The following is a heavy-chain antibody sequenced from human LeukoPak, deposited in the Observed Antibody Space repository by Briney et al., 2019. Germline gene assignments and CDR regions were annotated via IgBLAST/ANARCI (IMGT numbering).Heavy chain of an antibody. CDR2: ISGSGGST. CDR1: GLTFSSYA. CDR3: AKLGLWFGEPDDAFDI. J-gene: IGHJ3*02. D-gene: IGHD3-10*01. Sequence: GGSLRLSCAASGLTFSSYAMSWVRQAPGKGLEWVSAISGSGGSTYYADSVKGRFTISRGNSKNTLYLQMNSLRAEDTAVYYCAKLGLWFGEPDDAFDIWGQGTMVTVSS. V-gene: IGHV3-23*01.